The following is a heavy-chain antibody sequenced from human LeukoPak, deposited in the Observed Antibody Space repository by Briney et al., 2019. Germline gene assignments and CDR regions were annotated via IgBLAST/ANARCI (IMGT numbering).Heavy chain of an antibody. Sequence: GGSLRLSCAVSGFTVSSNYMSWVRQAPGKGLEWVSVIYSGGSTYYADSVKGRSTISRDNSKNTLYLQMNSLRAEDTAVYYCYSMIVVEIRVINDYWGQGTLVTVSS. J-gene: IGHJ4*02. CDR1: GFTVSSNY. V-gene: IGHV3-66*01. CDR2: IYSGGST. CDR3: YSMIVVEIRVINDY. D-gene: IGHD3-22*01.